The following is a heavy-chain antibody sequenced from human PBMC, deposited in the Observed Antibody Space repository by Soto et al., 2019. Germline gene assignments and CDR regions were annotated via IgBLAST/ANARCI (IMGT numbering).Heavy chain of an antibody. CDR2: IYYSGST. D-gene: IGHD1-7*01. J-gene: IGHJ3*02. V-gene: IGHV4-31*03. Sequence: TSETLSLTCTVSGGSISSGGYYWSWIRQHPGKGLEWIGYIYYSGSTYYNPSLKRRLTISVDTSKNQFSLKLSSVTAADTAVYYCARDSGTTQCRLDIWGQGTMVTVSS. CDR1: GGSISSGGYY. CDR3: ARDSGTTQCRLDI.